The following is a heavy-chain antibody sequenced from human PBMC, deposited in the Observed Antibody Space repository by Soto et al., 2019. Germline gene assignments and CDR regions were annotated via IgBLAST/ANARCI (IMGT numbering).Heavy chain of an antibody. V-gene: IGHV3-33*01. D-gene: IGHD3-3*01. CDR1: GFTFSSYG. CDR3: ARGEQRITIFGVVRWFDP. Sequence: PGGSLRLSCAASGFTFSSYGMHWVRQAPGKGLEWVAVIWYDGSNKYYADSVKGRFTISRDNSKNTLYLQMNSLRAEDTAVYYCARGEQRITIFGVVRWFDPWGQGTLVTVSS. J-gene: IGHJ5*02. CDR2: IWYDGSNK.